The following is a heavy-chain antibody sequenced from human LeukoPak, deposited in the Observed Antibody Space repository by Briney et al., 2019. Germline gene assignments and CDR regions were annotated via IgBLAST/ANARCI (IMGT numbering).Heavy chain of an antibody. J-gene: IGHJ5*02. CDR1: GGTFSSYA. CDR3: TSGEDMVRGVSVWFDP. Sequence: ASAKVSCKASGGTFSSYAISWVRQAPGQGLEWMGGIIPIFGTANYAQKFQGRVTITADKSTSTAYMELSSLRSEDTAVYYCTSGEDMVRGVSVWFDPWGQGTLVTVSS. D-gene: IGHD3-10*01. CDR2: IIPIFGTA. V-gene: IGHV1-69*06.